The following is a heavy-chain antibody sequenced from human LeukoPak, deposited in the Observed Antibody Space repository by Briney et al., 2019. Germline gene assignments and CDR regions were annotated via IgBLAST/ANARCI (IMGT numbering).Heavy chain of an antibody. V-gene: IGHV1-69*05. CDR3: ARESGGYSGYDFYWFDP. CDR1: GYTFTSYD. CDR2: IIPIFGTA. Sequence: SVKVSCKASGYTFTSYDINWVRQAPGQGLEWMGGIIPIFGTANYAQKFQGRVTITTDESTSTAYMELSSLRSEDTAVYYCARESGGYSGYDFYWFDPWGQGTLVTVSS. J-gene: IGHJ5*02. D-gene: IGHD5-12*01.